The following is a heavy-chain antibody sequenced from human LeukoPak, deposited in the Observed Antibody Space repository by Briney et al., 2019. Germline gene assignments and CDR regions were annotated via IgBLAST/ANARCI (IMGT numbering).Heavy chain of an antibody. CDR2: ISYSGST. D-gene: IGHD6-19*01. CDR3: ARDGRAGSLFAY. Sequence: SETLSLTCTVSSGSINGYYWSWIRQPPGKGLEWVGYISYSGSTNYNPSLKSRVTISVDASKNQFSLKLSSVTAADTAIYYCARDGRAGSLFAYWGQGTLVTVSS. J-gene: IGHJ4*02. V-gene: IGHV4-59*01. CDR1: SGSINGYY.